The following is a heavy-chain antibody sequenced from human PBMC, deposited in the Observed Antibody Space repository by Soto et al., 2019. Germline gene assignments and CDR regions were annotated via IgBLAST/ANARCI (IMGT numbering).Heavy chain of an antibody. CDR1: GGSISSGDYY. Sequence: SETLSLTCTVSGGSISSGDYYWSWIRQPPGKGLDWIGYIYYSGSTYYNPSLKSRVTISVETSKNQFSLQLSSVTAADTAVYYCARIVVVSDGWFDPWGQGTLVNVSS. V-gene: IGHV4-30-4*01. CDR3: ARIVVVSDGWFDP. CDR2: IYYSGST. J-gene: IGHJ5*02. D-gene: IGHD3-22*01.